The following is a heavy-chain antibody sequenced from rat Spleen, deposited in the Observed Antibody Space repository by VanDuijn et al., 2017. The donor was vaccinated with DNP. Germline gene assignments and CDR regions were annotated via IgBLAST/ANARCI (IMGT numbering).Heavy chain of an antibody. CDR2: ISYNGGTP. Sequence: EVLLVESDGGLVQPGRSLKLSCAVSGFTFNDYYMAWVRQAPAKGLEWVATISYNGGTPYYRDSVKGRFTISRDNAQSTLYLQMNSLRSEDTATYYCARQPSNWEDDWGQGVMVTVSS. CDR1: GFTFNDYY. D-gene: IGHD5-1*01. V-gene: IGHV5-7*01. J-gene: IGHJ2*01. CDR3: ARQPSNWEDD.